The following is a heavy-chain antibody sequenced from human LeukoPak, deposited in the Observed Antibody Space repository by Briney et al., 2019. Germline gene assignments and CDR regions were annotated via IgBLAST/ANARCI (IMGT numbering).Heavy chain of an antibody. Sequence: GGSLRLSCAASGFTFANHAMSWVRQTAGKGLEWVSAISGGGDITYYADSVKGRFAISRDNSKDTLFLQMHSLRPGDTAVYYCVREDTPATANYWGQGTLVTISS. CDR3: VREDTPATANY. CDR1: GFTFANHA. J-gene: IGHJ4*02. CDR2: ISGGGDIT. D-gene: IGHD2-21*02. V-gene: IGHV3-23*01.